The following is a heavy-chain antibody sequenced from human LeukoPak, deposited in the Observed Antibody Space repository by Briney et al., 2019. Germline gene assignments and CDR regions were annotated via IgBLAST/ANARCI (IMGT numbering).Heavy chain of an antibody. V-gene: IGHV4-34*01. CDR2: INHSGST. D-gene: IGHD5-12*01. CDR3: ARGYSGYDSYYYYYYGMDV. J-gene: IGHJ6*02. CDR1: GGSFSGYY. Sequence: PSETLSLTCAVYGGSFSGYYWSWIRQPPGKGLEWIGEINHSGSTNYNPSLKSRVTISVDTSKNQFSLKPSSVTAADTAVYYCARGYSGYDSYYYYYYGMDVWGQGTTVTVSS.